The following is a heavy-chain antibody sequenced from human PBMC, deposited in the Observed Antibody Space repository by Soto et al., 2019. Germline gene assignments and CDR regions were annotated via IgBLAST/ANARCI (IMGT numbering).Heavy chain of an antibody. CDR3: ARDLWIFGVVPHGAFDI. J-gene: IGHJ3*02. CDR1: GYTFTSYG. CDR2: ISAYNGNT. Sequence: EASVKVSCKASGYTFTSYGISWVRQAPGQGLEWMGWISAYNGNTNYAQKLQGRVTMTTDTSTSTAYMELRSLRSDDTAVYYCARDLWIFGVVPHGAFDIWGQGTMVTVSS. D-gene: IGHD3-3*01. V-gene: IGHV1-18*04.